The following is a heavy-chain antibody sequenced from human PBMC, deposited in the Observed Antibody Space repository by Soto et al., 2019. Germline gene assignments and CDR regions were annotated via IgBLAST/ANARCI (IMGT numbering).Heavy chain of an antibody. J-gene: IGHJ4*02. V-gene: IGHV4-59*08. CDR1: GGSISSYY. CDR2: IYYSGST. Sequence: QVQLQESGPGLVKPSETLSLTCTVSGGSISSYYWSWIRQPPGKGLEWIGYIYYSGSTNYNPSLKSRFTISVATSKNHSSLKLTSVTAADTAVYYCARRYSSGFDYWGQGTLVTVSS. CDR3: ARRYSSGFDY. D-gene: IGHD6-19*01.